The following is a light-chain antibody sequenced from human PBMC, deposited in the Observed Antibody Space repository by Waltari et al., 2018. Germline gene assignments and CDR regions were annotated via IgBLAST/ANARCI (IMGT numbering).Light chain of an antibody. V-gene: IGKV1-5*03. CDR2: TAS. Sequence: DIQMTQSPSTLSASVGDRVTITCRASQSLSNWLAWYQQKPGKAPKVLIYTASTLESGVPSRFIGSGYGTEFTLTISSLQPDDFATYYFQQYRNLWTFGQGTKVEIK. CDR1: QSLSNW. CDR3: QQYRNLWT. J-gene: IGKJ1*01.